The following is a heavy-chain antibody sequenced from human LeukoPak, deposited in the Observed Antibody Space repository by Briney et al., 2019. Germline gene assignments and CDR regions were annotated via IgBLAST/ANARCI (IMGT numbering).Heavy chain of an antibody. Sequence: GGSPRLSCAASGFTFSSYSMNWVRQAPGKGLEWVSSISSSSSYIYYADSVKGRFTISRDNAKNSLYLQMNSLRVEDTAVYYCARSPARGWFDPWGQGTLVTVSS. CDR3: ARSPARGWFDP. J-gene: IGHJ5*02. V-gene: IGHV3-21*01. CDR2: ISSSSSYI. CDR1: GFTFSSYS. D-gene: IGHD2-2*01.